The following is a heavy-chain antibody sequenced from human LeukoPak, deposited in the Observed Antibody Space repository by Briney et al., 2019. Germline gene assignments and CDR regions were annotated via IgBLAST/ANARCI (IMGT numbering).Heavy chain of an antibody. V-gene: IGHV1-2*02. D-gene: IGHD1-1*01. CDR2: INPNTSFT. Sequence: ASVKVSCKASGYTFTGYYMHWVRQAPGQGLEWMGWINPNTSFTSYPQKFQGRVTMTRDTSISTAYMELSSLRSDDTAVYYCARDLSWNDPYGKDVWGPGTAVTVSS. CDR1: GYTFTGYY. CDR3: ARDLSWNDPYGKDV. J-gene: IGHJ6*02.